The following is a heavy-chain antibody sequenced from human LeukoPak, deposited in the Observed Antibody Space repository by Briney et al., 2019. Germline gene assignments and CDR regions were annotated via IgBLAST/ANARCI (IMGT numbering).Heavy chain of an antibody. Sequence: GGSLRLSCAASGFTFSSYGMHWVRQAPGKGLEWVAFIRYDGSNKYYADSVKGRFTISRDNSKNTLYLQMNSLRAEDTAVYYCAKDGYYYDSSGYYHDYWGQGILVTVSS. D-gene: IGHD3-22*01. CDR2: IRYDGSNK. CDR1: GFTFSSYG. V-gene: IGHV3-30*02. CDR3: AKDGYYYDSSGYYHDY. J-gene: IGHJ4*02.